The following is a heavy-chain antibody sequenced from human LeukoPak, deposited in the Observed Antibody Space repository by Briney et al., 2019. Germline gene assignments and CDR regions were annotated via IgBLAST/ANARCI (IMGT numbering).Heavy chain of an antibody. CDR2: VTANGLGT. Sequence: GGSLRLSCSASGFTFSSYALHWVRQAPGKGLEYVSAVTANGLGTYYADSVKGRFTISRDNSKSMLYLLMSSLRAEDTAVYYCAKATPYYLDYWGQGTLVTVSS. V-gene: IGHV3-64D*09. CDR3: AKATPYYLDY. D-gene: IGHD5-24*01. CDR1: GFTFSSYA. J-gene: IGHJ4*02.